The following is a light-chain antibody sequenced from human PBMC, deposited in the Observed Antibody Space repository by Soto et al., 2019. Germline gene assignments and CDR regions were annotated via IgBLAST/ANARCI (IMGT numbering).Light chain of an antibody. V-gene: IGLV1-40*01. CDR1: SSNIGAGHD. CDR3: QSYDSSLSGSEV. J-gene: IGLJ1*01. CDR2: GNG. Sequence: QSVLTQPPSVSGAPGQRVTISCTGSSSNIGAGHDVHWYQXXXXXXXKLLIYGNGNRPSGVPDRFSGSKSGTSASLAITGLQAEDEADYYCQSYDSSLSGSEVFGTGTKVTVL.